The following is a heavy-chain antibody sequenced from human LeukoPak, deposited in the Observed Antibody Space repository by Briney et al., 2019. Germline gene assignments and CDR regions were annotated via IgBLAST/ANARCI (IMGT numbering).Heavy chain of an antibody. CDR1: GFTFSIYA. CDR3: ARDRGYCSGGSCSLTNYFDS. V-gene: IGHV3-30-3*01. Sequence: ERSLRLSCAASGFTFSIYAMNWVRQAPGTGLEWVAVISYDGSNKYYAASVKGRFTISRDNSKNTLYLQMNSLRAEDTALYYCARDRGYCSGGSCSLTNYFDSWGQGTLVTVSS. CDR2: ISYDGSNK. D-gene: IGHD2-15*01. J-gene: IGHJ4*02.